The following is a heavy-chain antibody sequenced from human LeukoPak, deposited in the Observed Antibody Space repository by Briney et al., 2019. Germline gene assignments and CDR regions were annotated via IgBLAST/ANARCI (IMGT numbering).Heavy chain of an antibody. V-gene: IGHV1-69*06. CDR1: GGTFSSYA. J-gene: IGHJ4*02. CDR2: IIPIFGTA. CDR3: ARDPRNLRYSSSGYPPYFDY. Sequence: ASVKVSCKASGGTFSSYAISWVRQAPGQGLEWMGGIIPIFGTANYAQKFQGRVTITADKSTSTAYMELSSLRSEDTAVYYCARDPRNLRYSSSGYPPYFDYWGQGTLVTVSS. D-gene: IGHD6-13*01.